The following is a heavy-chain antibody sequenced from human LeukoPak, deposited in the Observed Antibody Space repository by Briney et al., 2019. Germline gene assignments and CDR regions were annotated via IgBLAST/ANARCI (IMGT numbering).Heavy chain of an antibody. V-gene: IGHV3-73*01. Sequence: GGALRLSRVAAAFTLSSYAMTWVRQASGKGLEWVGRIRSKDNNYATAYAASVQGRFTISRDDSQNAAYLQMNSLKTEDTAVYYCTRLSDGLGYDYEGFDYWGQGTLVTVSS. CDR2: IRSKDNNYAT. CDR3: TRLSDGLGYDYEGFDY. J-gene: IGHJ4*02. D-gene: IGHD3-22*01. CDR1: AFTLSSYA.